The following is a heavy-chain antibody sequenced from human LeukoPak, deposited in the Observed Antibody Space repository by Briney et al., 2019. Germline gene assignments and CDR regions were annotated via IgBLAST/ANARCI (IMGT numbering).Heavy chain of an antibody. Sequence: PGGSLRLSCAASGFTFSDYYMSWIRQAPGKGLEWVSYISSSGSTIYYADSVKGRFTISRDNAKNSLYLQMNSLRAEDTAVYYCARKEIDYYDSSGYLDYWGREPWSPSPQ. CDR3: ARKEIDYYDSSGYLDY. CDR1: GFTFSDYY. V-gene: IGHV3-11*01. D-gene: IGHD3-22*01. CDR2: ISSSGSTI. J-gene: IGHJ4*02.